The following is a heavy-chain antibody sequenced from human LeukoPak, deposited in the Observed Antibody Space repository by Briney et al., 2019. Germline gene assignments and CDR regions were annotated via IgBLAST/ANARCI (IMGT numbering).Heavy chain of an antibody. CDR3: ARDDYDNSGYYSVSGY. CDR2: IWYDGSNK. V-gene: IGHV3-33*01. Sequence: GGSLRLSCAASGFTFSSCVMHWVRQAPGKGLDWVAVIWYDGSNKYYADSVKGRFTISRDNSKNTLYLQMNSLRAEDTAVYFCARDDYDNSGYYSVSGYWGQGTLVTVSS. J-gene: IGHJ4*02. CDR1: GFTFSSCV. D-gene: IGHD3-22*01.